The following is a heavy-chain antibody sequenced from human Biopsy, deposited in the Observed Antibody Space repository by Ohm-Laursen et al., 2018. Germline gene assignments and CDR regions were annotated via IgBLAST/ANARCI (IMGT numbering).Heavy chain of an antibody. D-gene: IGHD2/OR15-2a*01. V-gene: IGHV1-2*02. Sequence: ASVKVSCKSSGYTFTDYYIHWVRQVPGQGLEWIGWINPNSGATNSAQNFQGRVTMTKDTSLNTAYMEFSRLRSDDTAVYYCARATNSTGWPYYYFYGMDVWGQGTTVTVSS. CDR2: INPNSGAT. CDR3: ARATNSTGWPYYYFYGMDV. CDR1: GYTFTDYY. J-gene: IGHJ6*02.